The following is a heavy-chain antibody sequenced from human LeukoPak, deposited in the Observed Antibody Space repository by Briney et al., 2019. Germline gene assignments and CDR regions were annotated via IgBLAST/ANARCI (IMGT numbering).Heavy chain of an antibody. CDR2: INEGGSEK. D-gene: IGHD2-21*02. V-gene: IGHV3-7*02. CDR1: GFTFSNYW. CDR3: AKPQVTANWYYFHY. J-gene: IGHJ4*02. Sequence: GGSLRLSCAASGFTFSNYWMSWVRQAPGKGLDWVAKINEGGSEKHYVDSVKGRFTISRDNAKNSLYLEMNSLRPDDTAVYFCAKPQVTANWYYFHYWGQGTLVTVSS.